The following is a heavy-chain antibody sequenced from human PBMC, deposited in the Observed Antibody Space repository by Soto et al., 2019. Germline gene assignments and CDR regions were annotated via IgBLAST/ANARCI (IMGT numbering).Heavy chain of an antibody. CDR2: ISWNSGSI. CDR1: GFTFDDYA. CDR3: AKGSSGYSYGSYPLY. Sequence: EVQLVESGGGLVQPGRSLRLSCAASGFTFDDYAMHWVRQAPGKGLEWVSGISWNSGSIGYADSVKGRFTISRDNAKNSLYLQMNSLRAEDTALYYCAKGSSGYSYGSYPLYWGQGTLVTVSS. V-gene: IGHV3-9*01. J-gene: IGHJ4*02. D-gene: IGHD5-18*01.